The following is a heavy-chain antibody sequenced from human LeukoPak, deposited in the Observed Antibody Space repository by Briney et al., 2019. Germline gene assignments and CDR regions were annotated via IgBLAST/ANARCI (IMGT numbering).Heavy chain of an antibody. Sequence: SETLSLTCTVSGGSISSGSYYWGCIRQPAGKGLEWIGRIYTSGSTNYNPSLKSRATISVDTSKNQFSLKLSSVTAADTAVYYCASLPAYGDTRFDYWGQGTLVTVSS. CDR1: GGSISSGSYY. V-gene: IGHV4-61*02. CDR2: IYTSGST. D-gene: IGHD4-17*01. J-gene: IGHJ4*02. CDR3: ASLPAYGDTRFDY.